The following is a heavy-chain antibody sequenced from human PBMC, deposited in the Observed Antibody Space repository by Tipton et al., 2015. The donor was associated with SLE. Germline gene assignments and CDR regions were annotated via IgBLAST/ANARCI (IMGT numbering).Heavy chain of an antibody. CDR3: ASLIAARD. CDR2: INHSGST. V-gene: IGHV4-34*01. J-gene: IGHJ4*02. D-gene: IGHD6-6*01. CDR1: GGSFSGYY. Sequence: KPSETLSLSCAVYGGSFSGYYWSWIRQPPGKGLEWIGEINHSGSTNYNPSLKSRVTISVDTSKNQFSLKLSSVTAADTAVYYCASLIAARDWGQGTLVTVSS.